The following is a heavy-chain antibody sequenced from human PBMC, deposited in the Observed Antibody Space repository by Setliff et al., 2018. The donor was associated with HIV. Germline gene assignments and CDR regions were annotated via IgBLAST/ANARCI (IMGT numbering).Heavy chain of an antibody. CDR1: GGSISTYY. V-gene: IGHV4-59*12. Sequence: PSETLSLTCNVSGGSISTYYWSWIRQPPGKGLDWLGYVSYSVSTKYNPSLKSRVSMSIDTSKNQFSLKMSSVTAADTAVYYCARGVVDYDFWSGSGDYYYMDVWGKGTTVTVS. D-gene: IGHD3-3*01. CDR3: ARGVVDYDFWSGSGDYYYMDV. J-gene: IGHJ6*03. CDR2: VSYSVST.